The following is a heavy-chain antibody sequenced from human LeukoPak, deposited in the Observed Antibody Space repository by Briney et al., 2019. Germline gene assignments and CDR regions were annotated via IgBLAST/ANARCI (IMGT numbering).Heavy chain of an antibody. CDR3: ARDRYDILTGTDYYYGMDV. CDR2: IYYSGST. D-gene: IGHD3-9*01. J-gene: IGHJ6*02. CDR1: GGSISSGGYY. V-gene: IGHV4-31*03. Sequence: PSQTLSLTCTVSGGSISSGGYYWSWISQHPGKGLEWIGYIYYSGSTYYNPSLKSRVTISVDTSKNQFSLKLSSVTAADTAVYYCARDRYDILTGTDYYYGMDVWGQGTTVTVSS.